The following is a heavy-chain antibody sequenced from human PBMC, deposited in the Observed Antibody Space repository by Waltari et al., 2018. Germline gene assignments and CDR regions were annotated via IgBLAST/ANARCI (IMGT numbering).Heavy chain of an antibody. CDR1: GGSISRGSYY. CDR2: IYTSGST. CDR3: ARYYGGTSYAMDV. V-gene: IGHV4-61*02. J-gene: IGHJ6*02. D-gene: IGHD4-17*01. Sequence: QVQLQESGPGLVKPSETLSLTCTVSGGSISRGSYYWTWIRQPAGKGLDWIGRIYTSGSTNYNPSLESRVTMSLDTSKNQFSLKLSSVTAADTAVYYCARYYGGTSYAMDVWGQGTTVTVSS.